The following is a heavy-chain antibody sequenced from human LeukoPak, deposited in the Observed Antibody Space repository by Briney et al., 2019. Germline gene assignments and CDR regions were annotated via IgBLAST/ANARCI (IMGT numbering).Heavy chain of an antibody. V-gene: IGHV3-30*14. CDR3: ARDSSGSGSHRD. Sequence: GGSLRLSCAASGFTFSSYAMHWVRQAPGKGLEWVAVISYDGSNKYYADSVKGRFTISRDNSKNTLYLQMNSLRAEDTAVYYCARDSSGSGSHRDSGPGTLVTASS. D-gene: IGHD3-10*01. CDR2: ISYDGSNK. J-gene: IGHJ4*02. CDR1: GFTFSSYA.